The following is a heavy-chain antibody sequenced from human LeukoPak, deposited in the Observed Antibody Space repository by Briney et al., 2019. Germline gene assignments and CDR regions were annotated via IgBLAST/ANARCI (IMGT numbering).Heavy chain of an antibody. CDR3: AKERTLGGFDY. Sequence: GGSLRLSSAVSGFTFSSYAMSWVRQAPGKGLEWVSAISGSGGSTYYADSVKGRFTISRDNTKNTLYLQMNSLRAEDTAVYYCAKERTLGGFDYWGPGALLTVSS. J-gene: IGHJ4*03. D-gene: IGHD2-15*01. CDR1: GFTFSSYA. V-gene: IGHV3-23*01. CDR2: ISGSGGST.